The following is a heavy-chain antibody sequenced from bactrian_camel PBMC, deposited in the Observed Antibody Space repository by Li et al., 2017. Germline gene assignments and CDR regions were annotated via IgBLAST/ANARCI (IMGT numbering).Heavy chain of an antibody. CDR3: ATDRTCNARFYTGGYCLARGGS. V-gene: IGHV3S53*01. CDR2: IGSDGRT. J-gene: IGHJ4*01. CDR1: DNVSKYY. Sequence: VQLVESGGGSVQAGGSLRLSCAASDNVSKYYMAWFRQAPGKEREGVAIIGSDGRTNYADSVKGRFTIYKDNAKNTLYLQMNSLKPEDSAMYYCATDRTCNARFYTGGYCLARGGSGGQGTQVTVSS. D-gene: IGHD2*01.